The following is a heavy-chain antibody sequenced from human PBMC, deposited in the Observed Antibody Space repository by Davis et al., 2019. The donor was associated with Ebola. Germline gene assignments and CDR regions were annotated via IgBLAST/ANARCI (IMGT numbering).Heavy chain of an antibody. CDR3: ARQESFYGCSDY. Sequence: GESLKISCTASGYVFANSWIAWVRQPPGKGLEWMGVIYAGDSDIRYSPSFEGQVTTSVDRSITTACLQWSSLKASDTAMYYCARQESFYGCSDYWGQGTLVTVSS. V-gene: IGHV5-51*01. CDR2: IYAGDSDI. J-gene: IGHJ4*02. D-gene: IGHD2/OR15-2a*01. CDR1: GYVFANSW.